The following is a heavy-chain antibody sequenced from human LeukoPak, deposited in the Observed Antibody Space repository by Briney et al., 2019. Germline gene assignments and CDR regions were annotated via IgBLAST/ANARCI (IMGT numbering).Heavy chain of an antibody. D-gene: IGHD3-3*01. CDR1: AGSITSHDYY. Sequence: SETLSLTCTVSAGSITSHDYYWSWIRQAPGKGLEWIGYTHNSGSTFYNPSLKSRFTISVDTSKNQFSLKVRSVTATDTAVYYCAREGHDFWSGSRGWFDPWAREPWSPSPQ. V-gene: IGHV4-30-4*01. CDR2: THNSGST. J-gene: IGHJ5*02. CDR3: AREGHDFWSGSRGWFDP.